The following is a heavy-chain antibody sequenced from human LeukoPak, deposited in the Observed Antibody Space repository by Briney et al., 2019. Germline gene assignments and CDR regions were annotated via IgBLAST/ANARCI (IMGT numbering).Heavy chain of an antibody. D-gene: IGHD3-10*01. CDR2: IYTSGST. J-gene: IGHJ4*02. Sequence: SETLSLTCTASGGSISSGSYYWSWIRQPAGKGLEWIGRIYTSGSTNYNPSLKSRVTISVDTSKNQFSLKLSSVTAADTAVYYCAREGGSGLTFDYWGQGTLVTVSS. CDR1: GGSISSGSYY. CDR3: AREGGSGLTFDY. V-gene: IGHV4-61*02.